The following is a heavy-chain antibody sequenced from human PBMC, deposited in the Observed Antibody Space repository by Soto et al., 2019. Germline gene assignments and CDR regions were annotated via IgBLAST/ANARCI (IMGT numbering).Heavy chain of an antibody. CDR1: GFTFSSYA. V-gene: IGHV3-23*01. D-gene: IGHD3-10*02. CDR3: ARERMIGELSPPDY. CDR2: LSGSADST. J-gene: IGHJ4*02. Sequence: PGGSLRLSCAASGFTFSSYAMTWVRQAPGRGLEWVSALSGSADSTYYADSVKGRFTISRDNSKNTLYLQMDSLRAEDTAVYYYARERMIGELSPPDYWGQGTLVTVSS.